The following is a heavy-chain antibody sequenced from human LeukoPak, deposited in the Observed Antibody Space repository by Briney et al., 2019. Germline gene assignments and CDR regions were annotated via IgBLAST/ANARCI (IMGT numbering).Heavy chain of an antibody. Sequence: GASVKVSCKASGGTFSSYAISWVRQAPGQGLEWMGRIIPILGIANYAQKFQGRVTITADKSTSTAYMELSSLRSEDTAVYYCASDTNFMMTTVTPGGYFDYWGQGTLVTVSS. D-gene: IGHD4-17*01. CDR2: IIPILGIA. J-gene: IGHJ4*02. CDR3: ASDTNFMMTTVTPGGYFDY. V-gene: IGHV1-69*04. CDR1: GGTFSSYA.